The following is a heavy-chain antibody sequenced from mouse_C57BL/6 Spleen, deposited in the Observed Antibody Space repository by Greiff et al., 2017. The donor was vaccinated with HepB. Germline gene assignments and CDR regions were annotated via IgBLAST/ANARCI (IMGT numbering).Heavy chain of an antibody. V-gene: IGHV1-64*01. CDR3: ARQIPHYYGSSRGYFDV. CDR2: IHPNSGST. Sequence: QVQLQQPGAELVKPGASVKLSCKASGYTFTSYWMHWVKQRPGQGLEWIGMIHPNSGSTNYNEKFKSKATLTVDKSSSTAYMQLSSLTSEDSAVYYCARQIPHYYGSSRGYFDVWGTGTTVTVSS. CDR1: GYTFTSYW. D-gene: IGHD1-1*01. J-gene: IGHJ1*03.